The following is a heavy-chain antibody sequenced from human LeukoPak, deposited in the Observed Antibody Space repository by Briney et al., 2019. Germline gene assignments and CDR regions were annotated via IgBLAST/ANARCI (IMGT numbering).Heavy chain of an antibody. V-gene: IGHV3-23*01. Sequence: PGGSPKPSCAASGFMLANDAITWVPQAPQKGRGWVASISSSVGITFYADSVKGRFTISTDNSKNTLYLDMINLSAEDTALYFCAKGQRGLNWNDRDYYWGQGTLVTV. D-gene: IGHD1-20*01. CDR2: ISSSVGIT. CDR3: AKGQRGLNWNDRDYY. J-gene: IGHJ4*02. CDR1: GFMLANDA.